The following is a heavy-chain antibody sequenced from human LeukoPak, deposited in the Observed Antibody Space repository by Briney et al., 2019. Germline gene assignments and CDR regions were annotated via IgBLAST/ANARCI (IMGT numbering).Heavy chain of an antibody. CDR3: ARVDTTLSYKLDY. Sequence: PGGSLRLSCAASGFTVSSNYLSWVRQAPGKGLEWVSVIYSGGGTYYADSVKGRFTISRHNSKNTVYVQMDNLRPEDTAVYYCARVDTTLSYKLDYWGQGTLVTVSS. D-gene: IGHD1-1*01. V-gene: IGHV3-53*04. J-gene: IGHJ4*02. CDR1: GFTVSSNY. CDR2: IYSGGGT.